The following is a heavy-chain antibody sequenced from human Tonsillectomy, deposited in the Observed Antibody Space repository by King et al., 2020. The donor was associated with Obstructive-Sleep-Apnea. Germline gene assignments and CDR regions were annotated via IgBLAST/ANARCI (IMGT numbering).Heavy chain of an antibody. J-gene: IGHJ4*02. D-gene: IGHD5-18*01. CDR2: IKEDGSVK. CDR3: VRGGYTYDY. CDR1: GLTYSNHW. Sequence: VQLVESGGGLVQPGESLRLSCAVAGLTYSNHWMSWVRQAPGKGLEWVAKIKEDGSVKYYVDSVKGRFTISRDNAKNSLYLQMNSLRVEDTAMYYCVRGGYTYDYWGQGTLVIVSS. V-gene: IGHV3-7*01.